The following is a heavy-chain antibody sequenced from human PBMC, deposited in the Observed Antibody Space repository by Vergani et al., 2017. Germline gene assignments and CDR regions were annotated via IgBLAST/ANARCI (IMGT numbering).Heavy chain of an antibody. J-gene: IGHJ4*02. CDR1: GFTFSSYS. V-gene: IGHV3-21*01. CDR3: ARVLLVGPRGGGIDY. Sequence: EVQLVESGGGLVKPGGSLRLSCAASGFTFSSYSMNWVRQAPGKGLEWVSSISSSSSYIYYADSVKGRFTISRDNAKNSLYLQMNSLRAEDTAVYYCARVLLVGPRGGGIDYWGQGTLVTVSS. CDR2: ISSSSSYI. D-gene: IGHD6-13*01.